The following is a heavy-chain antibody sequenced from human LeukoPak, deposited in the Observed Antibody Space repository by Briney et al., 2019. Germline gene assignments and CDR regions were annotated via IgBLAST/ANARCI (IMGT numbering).Heavy chain of an antibody. CDR1: GGSISSYY. CDR2: IYTSGST. Sequence: KPSETLSLTCTVSGGSISSYYWSWIRQPAGKGLGWIGRIYTSGSTNYNPSLKSRVTMSVDTSKNQFSLKLSSVTAADTAVYYCARDYSSSWYRFFDYWGQGTLVTVSS. V-gene: IGHV4-4*07. J-gene: IGHJ4*02. D-gene: IGHD6-13*01. CDR3: ARDYSSSWYRFFDY.